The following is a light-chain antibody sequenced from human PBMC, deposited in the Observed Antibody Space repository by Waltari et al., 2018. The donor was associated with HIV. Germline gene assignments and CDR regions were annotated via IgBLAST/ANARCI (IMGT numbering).Light chain of an antibody. V-gene: IGLV2-8*01. Sequence: QSALTQPPSASGPPGQSVTISFTGTPSDIGRYDFVYWYQLQPAKVTKLIIYEVTKRPSGVPDRFSGSKSDNTASLTVSGLQTDDEADYYCSSYAANNSFVLFGGGTRLTVL. CDR1: PSDIGRYDF. CDR3: SSYAANNSFVL. J-gene: IGLJ2*01. CDR2: EVT.